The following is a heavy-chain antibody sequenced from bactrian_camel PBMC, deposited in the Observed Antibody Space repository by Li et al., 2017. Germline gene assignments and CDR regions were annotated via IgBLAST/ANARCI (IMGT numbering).Heavy chain of an antibody. V-gene: IGHV3S55*01. J-gene: IGHJ4*01. CDR3: ATGSRYGVASFYKY. D-gene: IGHD6*01. CDR2: IESGGST. Sequence: HVQLVESGGGSVQVGGSLRLSCVASVDTIGRYCMGWFRQIPDKEREGVAGIESGGSTSYADSVKGRFTISRDNAKNTLYLQMNGLKTEDTAVYFCATGSRYGVASFYKYWGQGTQVTVS. CDR1: VDTIGRYC.